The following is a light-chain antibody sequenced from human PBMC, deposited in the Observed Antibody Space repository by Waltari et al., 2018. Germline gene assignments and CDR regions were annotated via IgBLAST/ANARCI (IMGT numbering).Light chain of an antibody. Sequence: DIQMTQSPSTLSASVGDRVTITCRASQSISSWLAWYQQKPGKAPKLLLYKASSLESGVPSRFSGSGSGTDFTLTISSLLREDFATYYCQQSYNTPYSFGRGTKLEIK. J-gene: IGKJ2*03. CDR1: QSISSW. CDR2: KAS. V-gene: IGKV1-5*03. CDR3: QQSYNTPYS.